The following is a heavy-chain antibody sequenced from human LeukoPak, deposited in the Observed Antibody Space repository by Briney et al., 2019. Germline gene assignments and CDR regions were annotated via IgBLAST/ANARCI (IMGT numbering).Heavy chain of an antibody. J-gene: IGHJ6*02. CDR1: GFSLSNYW. D-gene: IGHD3-10*01. Sequence: GGSLRLSCAASGFSLSNYWMSWVRQAPGKGLEWVANINQDGGDKYYVDSVTGRSTISKDNAKNSVYLQMSSLRPEDTAIYYCAWYGVTHGLDVWGQGTTVTVSS. CDR3: AWYGVTHGLDV. V-gene: IGHV3-7*01. CDR2: INQDGGDK.